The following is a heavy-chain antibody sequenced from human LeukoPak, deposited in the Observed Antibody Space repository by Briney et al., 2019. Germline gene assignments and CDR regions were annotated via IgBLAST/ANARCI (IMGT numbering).Heavy chain of an antibody. CDR2: IYHSGST. CDR1: GGSFSGYY. J-gene: IGHJ4*02. D-gene: IGHD6-13*01. CDR3: ATGIAAAGPPSFDY. V-gene: IGHV4-34*01. Sequence: SETLSLTCAVYGGSFSGYYWSWIRQPPGKGLEWIGYIYHSGSTYYNPSLKSRVTISVDRSKNQFSLKLSSVTAADTAVYYCATGIAAAGPPSFDYWGQGTLVTVSS.